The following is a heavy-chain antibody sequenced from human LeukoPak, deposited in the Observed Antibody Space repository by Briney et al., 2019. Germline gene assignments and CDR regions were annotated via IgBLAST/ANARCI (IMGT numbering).Heavy chain of an antibody. J-gene: IGHJ4*02. Sequence: PGGPLRLSCAASGFTFSSYGMHWVRQAPGKGLEWVAFIRYDGSNKYYADSVTGPFTISRDNSENTLYLQMNSLRAEDTAVYYCAKDHKTGVFDYWGQGTLVTVSS. V-gene: IGHV3-30*02. CDR3: AKDHKTGVFDY. CDR1: GFTFSSYG. D-gene: IGHD7-27*01. CDR2: IRYDGSNK.